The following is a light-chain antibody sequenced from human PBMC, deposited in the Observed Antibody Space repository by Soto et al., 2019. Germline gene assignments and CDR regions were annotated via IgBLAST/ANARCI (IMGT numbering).Light chain of an antibody. CDR2: EVS. CDR1: SSDVGGYNY. CDR3: SSHTISSTRV. Sequence: QSALTQPASVSGSPGQSITISCTGTSSDVGGYNYVSWYQQHPGKAPKLMIFEVSNRPSGVSNRFSGPKSGNTASLTISGLQAEDEADYYCSSHTISSTRVFGTGTKLTVL. J-gene: IGLJ1*01. V-gene: IGLV2-14*01.